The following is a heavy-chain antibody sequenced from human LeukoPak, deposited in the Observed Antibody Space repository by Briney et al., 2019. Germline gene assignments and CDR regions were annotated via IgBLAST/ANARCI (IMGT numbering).Heavy chain of an antibody. J-gene: IGHJ4*02. D-gene: IGHD3-3*01. CDR1: GFTFSNAW. V-gene: IGHV3-15*01. Sequence: GGSLRLSCAASGFTFSNAWMSWVRQAPGEGLEWVGRIKSKTDGGTTDYAAPVKGRFTISRDDSKNTLYLQMNSLKTEDTAVYYCTTEELDFWSGYYYYWGQGTLVTVSS. CDR2: IKSKTDGGTT. CDR3: TTEELDFWSGYYYY.